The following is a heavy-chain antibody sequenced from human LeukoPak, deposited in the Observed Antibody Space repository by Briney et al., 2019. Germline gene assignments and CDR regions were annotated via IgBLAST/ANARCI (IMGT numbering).Heavy chain of an antibody. J-gene: IGHJ6*02. CDR2: ISYDGNNK. V-gene: IGHV3-30*18. CDR3: AKGLGVGYCGDGSCYVYGMDV. D-gene: IGHD2-15*01. CDR1: GFTFSRYG. Sequence: PGRSLRLSCAASGFTFSRYGMHWVRQAPGKGLEWVAVISYDGNNKYYADPVKGRFTISRDNSKNTLYLQMNSLRPEDTAVFYCAKGLGVGYCGDGSCYVYGMDVWGQGTTVTVSS.